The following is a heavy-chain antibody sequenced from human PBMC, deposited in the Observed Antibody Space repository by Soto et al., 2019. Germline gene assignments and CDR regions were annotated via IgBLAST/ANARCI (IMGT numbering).Heavy chain of an antibody. Sequence: PSETMSLTCNVSGASISSSSYYWAWIRQPPGKGLEWIASIYYSGHTYYNPSLKSRVTISVDTSKNQFSLKLSSVTAADTAVYYCAMSLWFGNTPNWFDPWGQGTLVTVS. CDR2: IYYSGHT. J-gene: IGHJ5*02. CDR3: AMSLWFGNTPNWFDP. D-gene: IGHD3-10*01. CDR1: GASISSSSYY. V-gene: IGHV4-39*01.